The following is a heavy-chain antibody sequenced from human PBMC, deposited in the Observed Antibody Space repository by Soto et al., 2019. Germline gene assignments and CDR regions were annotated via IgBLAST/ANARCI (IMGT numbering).Heavy chain of an antibody. J-gene: IGHJ6*02. CDR3: ARADYYGSGRIAATDYYYYGMDV. V-gene: IGHV3-30-3*01. Sequence: GGSLRLSCAASGFTFSSYAMHWVRQAPGKGLEWVAVISYDGSNKYYADSVKGRFTISRDNSKNTLYLQMNSLRAEDTAVYYCARADYYGSGRIAATDYYYYGMDVWGQGTTVTVSS. D-gene: IGHD3-10*01. CDR1: GFTFSSYA. CDR2: ISYDGSNK.